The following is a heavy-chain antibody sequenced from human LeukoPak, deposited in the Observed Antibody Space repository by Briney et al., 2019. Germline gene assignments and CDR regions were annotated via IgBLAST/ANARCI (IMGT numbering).Heavy chain of an antibody. D-gene: IGHD2-2*01. CDR1: GFTFDDYA. CDR2: ISWNSGSI. J-gene: IGHJ4*02. Sequence: PGRSLRLSCAASGFTFDDYAMHWVRQAPGKGLEWVSGISWNSGSIGYADSVKGRFTISRDNAKNSLYLQMNSLRAEDTAVYYCARDLVVGSTSCYDYWGQGTLVTVSS. V-gene: IGHV3-9*01. CDR3: ARDLVVGSTSCYDY.